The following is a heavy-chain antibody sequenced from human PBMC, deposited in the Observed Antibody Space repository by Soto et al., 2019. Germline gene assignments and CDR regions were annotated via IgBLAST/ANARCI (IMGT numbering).Heavy chain of an antibody. CDR3: ARVNYDFWSGYYADYYYGMDV. Sequence: SETLSLTCAAYGGSFSGYYWSWIRQPPGKGLEWIGEINHSGSTNYNPSLKSRVTISVDTSKNQFSLKLSSVTAADTAVYYCARVNYDFWSGYYADYYYGMDVWGQGTTVTVSS. CDR1: GGSFSGYY. D-gene: IGHD3-3*01. CDR2: INHSGST. V-gene: IGHV4-34*01. J-gene: IGHJ6*02.